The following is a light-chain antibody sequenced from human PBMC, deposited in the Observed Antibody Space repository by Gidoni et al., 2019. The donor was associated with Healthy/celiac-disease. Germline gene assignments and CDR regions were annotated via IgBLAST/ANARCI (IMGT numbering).Light chain of an antibody. CDR1: QSFSSTF. CDR2: GAS. CDR3: QQYGSFT. J-gene: IGKJ4*01. V-gene: IGKV3-20*01. Sequence: EMVLTQSPCTLSMSPGERATLACRTSQSFSSTFLDWYQQKPRQAPRLLIDGASSRATGIPDRFSGSGSATVFTLTISRLEHEDFAVYYCQQYGSFTFXGXTKVEI.